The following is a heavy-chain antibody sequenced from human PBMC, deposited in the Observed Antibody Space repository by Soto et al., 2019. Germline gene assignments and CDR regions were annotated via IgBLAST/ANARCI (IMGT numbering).Heavy chain of an antibody. CDR2: INPNSGGT. Sequence: ASVKVSCKASGYTFTGYYMHWVRQAPGQGLEWMGWINPNSGGTNYAQKFQGRVTMTTDTSTSTVYMDLSSLRSEDTAVYYCARSLPVARFDPWGQGTLVTVSS. CDR3: ARSLPVARFDP. J-gene: IGHJ5*02. CDR1: GYTFTGYY. V-gene: IGHV1-2*02. D-gene: IGHD2-15*01.